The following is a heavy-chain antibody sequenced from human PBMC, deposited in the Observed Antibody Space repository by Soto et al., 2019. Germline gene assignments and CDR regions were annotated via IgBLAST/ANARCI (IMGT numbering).Heavy chain of an antibody. CDR1: GGSISSGDYY. J-gene: IGHJ4*02. Sequence: QVQLQESGPGLVKPSQTLSLTCTVSGGSISSGDYYWSWIRQPPGKGLEWIGYIYYSGSTYCNPSLKSRVTISVDTSKNQFSLKLSSVTAADTAVYYCAREVIYDYIWNIDYWGQGTLVTSPQ. D-gene: IGHD3-16*01. V-gene: IGHV4-30-4*01. CDR3: AREVIYDYIWNIDY. CDR2: IYYSGST.